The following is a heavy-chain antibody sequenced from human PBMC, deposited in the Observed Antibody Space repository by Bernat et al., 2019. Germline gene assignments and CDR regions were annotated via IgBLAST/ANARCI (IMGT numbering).Heavy chain of an antibody. CDR1: GFTFSSYG. D-gene: IGHD6-13*01. CDR3: AKDTHAGYSSSWYYYYYGMDV. CDR2: ISYDGSNK. Sequence: QVQLVESGGGVVQPGRSLRLSCAASGFTFSSYGMHWVRQAPGKGLEWVAVISYDGSNKHYGDAVKGRFTISRDNSKNTLYLQMNSLRGEDTAVYYCAKDTHAGYSSSWYYYYYGMDVWGQGTTVIVSS. V-gene: IGHV3-30*18. J-gene: IGHJ6*02.